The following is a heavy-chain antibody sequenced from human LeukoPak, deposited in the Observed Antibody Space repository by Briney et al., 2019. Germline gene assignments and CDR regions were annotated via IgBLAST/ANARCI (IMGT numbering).Heavy chain of an antibody. J-gene: IGHJ4*02. CDR3: AKDPIAVAGIPSYYFDY. CDR1: GFTFSSYG. D-gene: IGHD6-19*01. Sequence: GGSLRLSCAASGFTFSSYGMHWVRQAPGKGLEWVAFIRYDGSNKYYADSVKGRFTISRDNSKNTLYLQMNSLRAEDTAVYYCAKDPIAVAGIPSYYFDYWGQGTLVTVSS. V-gene: IGHV3-30*02. CDR2: IRYDGSNK.